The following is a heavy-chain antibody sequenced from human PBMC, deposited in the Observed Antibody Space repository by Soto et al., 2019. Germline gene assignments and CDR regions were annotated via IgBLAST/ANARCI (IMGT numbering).Heavy chain of an antibody. V-gene: IGHV3-23*04. CDR3: VKERTSRVTVDYYGVDV. CDR2: ISDSGERV. CDR1: GFTFSAYA. D-gene: IGHD4-17*01. Sequence: EVQLVESGGGLVKPGGSLRLSCAGSGFTFSAYAMSWVRQAPGKGLEWVSTISDSGERVYYADSVKGRFTFSRDNSKNMLFLQMNSLRAEDTALYYCVKERTSRVTVDYYGVDVWGHGTTVTVSS. J-gene: IGHJ6*02.